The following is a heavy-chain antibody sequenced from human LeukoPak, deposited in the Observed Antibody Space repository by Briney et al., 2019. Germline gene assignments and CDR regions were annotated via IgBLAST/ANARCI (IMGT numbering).Heavy chain of an antibody. V-gene: IGHV1-8*01. CDR1: GYTFTSYD. J-gene: IGHJ4*02. CDR2: MNPNSGNT. Sequence: GASVKVSCKASGYTFTSYDINWVRQATGQGLEWMGWMNPNSGNTGYAQKFQGRVTMTGNTSISTAYMELSSLRSEDTAVYYCARGVRTFKDTAMVYYFDYWGQGTLVTVSS. CDR3: ARGVRTFKDTAMVYYFDY. D-gene: IGHD5-18*01.